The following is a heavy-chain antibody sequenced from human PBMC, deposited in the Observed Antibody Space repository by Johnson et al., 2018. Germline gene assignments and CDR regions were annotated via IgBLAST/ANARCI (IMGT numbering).Heavy chain of an antibody. CDR2: VVYDGRHN. Sequence: QVQLVESGGGVVQPGTSLTLSCAASGFTFSSYAMHWVRQAPGKGLEWVALVVYDGRHNYYADSVKGRFTISRDNSKNTVYLQMDRLRREDTAVYFCVRDNKYLLPGFYGYPFVLWGQGTMVAVSS. D-gene: IGHD5-18*01. V-gene: IGHV3-30*03. J-gene: IGHJ3*01. CDR3: VRDNKYLLPGFYGYPFVL. CDR1: GFTFSSYA.